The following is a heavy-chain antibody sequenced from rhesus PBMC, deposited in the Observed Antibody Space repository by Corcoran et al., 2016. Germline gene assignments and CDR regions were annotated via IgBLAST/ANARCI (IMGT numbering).Heavy chain of an antibody. CDR3: ASSPSGSWDYFDH. D-gene: IGHD6-25*01. V-gene: IGHV4-160*01. CDR1: GGSISSNY. Sequence: QVQLQQWGEGLVKPSETLSLTCAVYGGSISSNYWSWIRQPPGKGLEWIGRIRSGGSTNYNPSLKNRVTISIDTAKNQFSLQLSSVTAADTAVYYCASSPSGSWDYFDHWGQGVLVTVSS. J-gene: IGHJ4*01. CDR2: IRSGGST.